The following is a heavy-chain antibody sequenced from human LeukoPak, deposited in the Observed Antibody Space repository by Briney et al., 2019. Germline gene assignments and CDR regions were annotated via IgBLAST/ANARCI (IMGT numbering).Heavy chain of an antibody. CDR2: ISYDGSDK. D-gene: IGHD7-27*01. V-gene: IGHV3-30-3*01. J-gene: IGHJ4*02. CDR1: QFTFTYYA. Sequence: QPGRSLRLSCAASQFTFTYYAMHWVRQAPGKGLEWVAIISYDGSDKYYADSVKGRFSISRDNSKNTQYLQMDSLRPEDTAVYYCARDANWGEIDYWGQGTLVTVSS. CDR3: ARDANWGEIDY.